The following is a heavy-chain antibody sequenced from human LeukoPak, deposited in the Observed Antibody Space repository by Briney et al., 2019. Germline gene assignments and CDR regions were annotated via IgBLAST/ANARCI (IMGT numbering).Heavy chain of an antibody. J-gene: IGHJ4*02. CDR2: IYYSGST. V-gene: IGHV4-39*07. Sequence: PSETLSLTCTVSGGSISSSSYHWGWIRQPPGKGLEWIGSIYYSGSTYYNPSLKSRVTISVDTSKNQFSLKLSSVTAADTAVYYCARVPAATNFDYWGQGTLVTVSS. CDR3: ARVPAATNFDY. D-gene: IGHD2-2*01. CDR1: GGSISSSSYH.